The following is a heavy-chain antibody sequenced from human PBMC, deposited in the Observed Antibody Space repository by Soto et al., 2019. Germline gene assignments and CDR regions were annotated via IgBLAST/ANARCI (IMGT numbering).Heavy chain of an antibody. J-gene: IGHJ1*01. CDR3: ARDPRVETTLMVVFQG. Sequence: QVQLVESGGGVVQPGRSLRLSCAGSGFSFSNYGMHWVRQAPGKGLEWVALIWYDGSNKYYADSVKGRFTISRDNSKNXLYLQMSSLRNEDTAVYYCARDPRVETTLMVVFQGWGQGTLVTVSS. D-gene: IGHD2-15*01. V-gene: IGHV3-33*01. CDR1: GFSFSNYG. CDR2: IWYDGSNK.